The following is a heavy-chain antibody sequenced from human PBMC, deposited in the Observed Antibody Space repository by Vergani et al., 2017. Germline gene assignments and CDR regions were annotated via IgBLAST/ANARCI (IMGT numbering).Heavy chain of an antibody. D-gene: IGHD3-16*02. J-gene: IGHJ4*02. CDR2: IMSSGSTI. CDR1: GFTFCDYY. CDR3: ARGGPDVRLGELSTRFDY. Sequence: QVQLVESGGGLVKPGGSLRLSCAASGFTFCDYYMSWIRQAPGKGLVWVSYIMSSGSTIYYADSVKGRFTIARDNAKNSLYLQMNSLRAEDTAVYYCARGGPDVRLGELSTRFDYWGQGTLVTVSS. V-gene: IGHV3-11*01.